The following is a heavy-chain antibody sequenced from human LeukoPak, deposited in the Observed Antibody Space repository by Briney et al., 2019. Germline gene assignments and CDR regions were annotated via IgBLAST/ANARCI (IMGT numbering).Heavy chain of an antibody. V-gene: IGHV4-59*01. J-gene: IGHJ4*02. CDR1: GGSISSYS. D-gene: IGHD3-22*01. CDR3: ARGWSYYGSSGFSRYYFDY. CDR2: IYYSGST. Sequence: SETLSLTCTGSGGSISSYSWGWIRQPPGKGLEWIGNIYYSGSTDYNPSLKIRVTISVDTSKNQFSLKLSSVTAADTAVYYCARGWSYYGSSGFSRYYFDYWGQGTLVTVSS.